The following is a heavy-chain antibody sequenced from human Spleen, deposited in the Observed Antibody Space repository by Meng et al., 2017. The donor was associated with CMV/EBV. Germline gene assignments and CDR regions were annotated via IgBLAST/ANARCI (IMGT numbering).Heavy chain of an antibody. Sequence: ASVKVSCKASGYRFSDYGISWVRQAPGQRPEWLGWISAYSGDTKYAERFQGRVSVTTDTSTSTAYMELRSLISDDTAVYYCARDHVVRGVYSAYWGQGTTVTVSS. J-gene: IGHJ6*02. CDR1: GYRFSDYG. D-gene: IGHD3-10*01. V-gene: IGHV1-18*01. CDR3: ARDHVVRGVYSAY. CDR2: ISAYSGDT.